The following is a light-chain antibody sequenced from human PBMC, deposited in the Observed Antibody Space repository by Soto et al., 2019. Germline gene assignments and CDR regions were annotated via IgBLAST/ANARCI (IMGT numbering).Light chain of an antibody. Sequence: DVVMTQSPLSLSVTHGQPASISCSSSQSLLYSNGNTYLNWFQQRPGQPPRRLIYKVSNRDSGVPDRFSGSGSGTDFTLKISRVEAEDVGLYYCMQGTHRPVTFGQGTKLEIK. CDR1: QSLLYSNGNTY. J-gene: IGKJ2*01. CDR2: KVS. CDR3: MQGTHRPVT. V-gene: IGKV2-30*01.